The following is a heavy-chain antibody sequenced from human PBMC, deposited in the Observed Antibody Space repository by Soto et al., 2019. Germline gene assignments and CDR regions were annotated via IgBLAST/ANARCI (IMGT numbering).Heavy chain of an antibody. CDR1: GFAFRSYN. V-gene: IGHV3-21*01. CDR3: ASATVVAGTFDF. Sequence: EVQLVESGGGLVKPGGSLTLSCAGSGFAFRSYNMNWVRQPPGKGLEWVASISSGSSNIYYADSVKGRFTISRDNAKDALYLQMDRLRAEDSSVYYCASATVVAGTFDFGGQGTLLNVSS. CDR2: ISSGSSNI. D-gene: IGHD4-17*01. J-gene: IGHJ4*02.